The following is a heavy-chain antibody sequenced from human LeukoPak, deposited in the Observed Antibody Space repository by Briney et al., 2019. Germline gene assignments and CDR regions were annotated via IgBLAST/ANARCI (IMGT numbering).Heavy chain of an antibody. CDR3: ARGSYYGYYYFDY. CDR2: ISGSGSDL. J-gene: IGHJ4*02. Sequence: GGSLRLSCVACGFSFSYYYMSWIRQAPGRGLEWISYISGSGSDLYYADSVKGRFTISRDNSKSTLYLQMNSLRAEDTAVYYCARGSYYGYYYFDYWGQGTLVTVSS. CDR1: GFSFSYYY. V-gene: IGHV3-11*01. D-gene: IGHD1-26*01.